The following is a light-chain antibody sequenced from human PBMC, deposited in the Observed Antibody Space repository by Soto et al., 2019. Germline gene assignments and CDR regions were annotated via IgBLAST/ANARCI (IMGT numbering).Light chain of an antibody. Sequence: SALTQPASVSGSPGQSITISCTGTSSDVGGYKYVSWYQHHADKAPKLMIYEVSNRPSGVSNRFSGSKSGNTASLTIYGLQAEDEADYYCSSFSSSTTLYVFGTGTKVSVL. CDR3: SSFSSSTTLYV. CDR2: EVS. V-gene: IGLV2-14*01. J-gene: IGLJ1*01. CDR1: SSDVGGYKY.